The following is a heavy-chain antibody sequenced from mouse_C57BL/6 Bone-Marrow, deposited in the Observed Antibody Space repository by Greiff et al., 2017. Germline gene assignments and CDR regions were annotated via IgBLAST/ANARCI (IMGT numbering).Heavy chain of an antibody. J-gene: IGHJ4*01. CDR1: GYTFTSYW. Sequence: QVQLQQPGAELVKPGASVKMSCKASGYTFTSYWITWVKQTPGQGLEWIGDIYPGSGSTTYNEKFKSKATLTVDTSSSTAYMQLSSLTTEDSAIYDWGRRGVPNAMHYWGQGTSVTVSS. V-gene: IGHV1-55*01. CDR2: IYPGSGST. CDR3: GRRGVPNAMHY.